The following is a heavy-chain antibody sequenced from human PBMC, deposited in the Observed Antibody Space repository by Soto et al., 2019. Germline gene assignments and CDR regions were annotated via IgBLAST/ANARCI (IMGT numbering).Heavy chain of an antibody. CDR1: GYTFSNYG. J-gene: IGHJ5*02. CDR3: ARVVPGAEAWFGP. Sequence: QVQLVQSGGEVKRHGASVKVSCKTSGYTFSNYGITWVRQAPGQPLEWLGWISLYSDGTNYAQKFQGRVSMTTDTSTATAYMELRSLRSDDTAVYYCARVVPGAEAWFGPWGKGTLVTVSS. CDR2: ISLYSDGT. V-gene: IGHV1-18*01. D-gene: IGHD2-2*01.